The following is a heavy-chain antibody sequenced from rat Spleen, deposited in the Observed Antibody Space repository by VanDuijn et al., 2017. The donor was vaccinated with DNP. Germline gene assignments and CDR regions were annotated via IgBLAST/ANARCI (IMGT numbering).Heavy chain of an antibody. CDR3: TSSAEPLFAY. Sequence: EVELVESGGGLVQPGRSLKLSCVVSGFTFNNYWMSWIRQAPGKGLEWLASITNTGGSTYYPDSVKGRFTISRDNAKSTLYLQMTSLRSEDTATYYCTSSAEPLFAYWGQGTLVTVSS. CDR1: GFTFNNYW. V-gene: IGHV5-31*01. D-gene: IGHD3-1*01. CDR2: ITNTGGST. J-gene: IGHJ3*01.